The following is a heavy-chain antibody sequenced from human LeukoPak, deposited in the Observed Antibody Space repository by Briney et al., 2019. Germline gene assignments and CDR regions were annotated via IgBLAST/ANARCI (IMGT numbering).Heavy chain of an antibody. V-gene: IGHV4-39*01. CDR3: ARHFLYDFWSGYPEVFDY. Sequence: SETLSLTCTVSGGSISSSSYYWGWIRQPPGKGLEWIGSIYYSGSTYYNPSLKSRVTISVDTSKKQFSLKLSSVTAADTAVYYCARHFLYDFWSGYPEVFDYWGQGTLVTVSS. CDR2: IYYSGST. D-gene: IGHD3-3*01. CDR1: GGSISSSSYY. J-gene: IGHJ4*02.